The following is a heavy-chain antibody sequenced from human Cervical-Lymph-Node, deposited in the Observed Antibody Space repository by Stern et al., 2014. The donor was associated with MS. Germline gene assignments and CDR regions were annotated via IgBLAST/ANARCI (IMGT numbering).Heavy chain of an antibody. CDR1: GGTLSSHA. J-gene: IGHJ6*02. CDR3: ATGAHGMDV. V-gene: IGHV1-69*01. CDR2: IIPIFDAP. D-gene: IGHD3-10*01. Sequence: VQLLQSGAGVKKVGSSVKVSCKASGGTLSSHAISWVRQAPGQGLEWMGGIIPIFDAPNYAQKFQGRVRITSDESTNTAHMELSSLRSEDTAVYYCATGAHGMDVWGQGTAVTVSS.